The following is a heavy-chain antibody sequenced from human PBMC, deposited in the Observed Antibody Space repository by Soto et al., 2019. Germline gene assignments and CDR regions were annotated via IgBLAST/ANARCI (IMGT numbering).Heavy chain of an antibody. D-gene: IGHD3-10*01. CDR2: ISYDGSNK. CDR1: GFTFSSYA. Sequence: QVHLVESGGGVVQPGRSLRLSCVASGFTFSSYAMHWVRQTPGKGLEWVAVISYDGSNKHYADSVKGRFTISKDNSKNTLFLQMNSLRAEDTAIYYCAKKVNSGSGSQFFDYWGQGTLVTVSS. V-gene: IGHV3-30-3*02. J-gene: IGHJ4*02. CDR3: AKKVNSGSGSQFFDY.